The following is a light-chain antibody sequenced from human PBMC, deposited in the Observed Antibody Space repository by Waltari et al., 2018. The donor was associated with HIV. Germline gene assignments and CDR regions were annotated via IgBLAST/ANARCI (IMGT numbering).Light chain of an antibody. CDR1: SSDVGSYNL. Sequence: QSALTQPASVSGSPGQSITISCTGTSSDVGSYNLVSWYQQHPGKAPNLMVYEVSKRPSGVSNRFSGAKAGNTASLTISGLQAEDEAYYYCCAYADSPPYVFGTGTKVTVL. V-gene: IGLV2-23*02. J-gene: IGLJ1*01. CDR3: CAYADSPPYV. CDR2: EVS.